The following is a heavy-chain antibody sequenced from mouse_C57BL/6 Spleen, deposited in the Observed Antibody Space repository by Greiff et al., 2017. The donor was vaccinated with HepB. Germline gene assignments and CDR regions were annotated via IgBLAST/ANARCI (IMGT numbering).Heavy chain of an antibody. D-gene: IGHD2-12*01. J-gene: IGHJ1*03. Sequence: VQLQQSGPGMVKPSQSLSLTCTVTGYSITSGYDWHWIRHFPGNKLEWMGYISYSGSTNYNPSLKSRISITHDTSKNHFFLKLNSVTTEDTATYYCARRHSGYFDVWGTGTTVTVSS. CDR3: ARRHSGYFDV. CDR2: ISYSGST. V-gene: IGHV3-1*01. CDR1: GYSITSGYD.